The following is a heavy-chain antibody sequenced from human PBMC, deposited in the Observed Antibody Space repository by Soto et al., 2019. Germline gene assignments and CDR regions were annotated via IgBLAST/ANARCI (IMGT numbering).Heavy chain of an antibody. D-gene: IGHD3-10*01. CDR2: IDEYGSTI. V-gene: IGHV3-74*01. CDR1: GFTFSSYW. J-gene: IGHJ4*02. CDR3: TRDIGGKGAY. Sequence: EVQLVESGGGLVQPGGSLRLSCAASGFTFSSYWMHWVRQVPGKGLLWVSRIDEYGSTINYEDSVKGRFTISRDNARNTLYLEMNSLRAEDTALYYCTRDIGGKGAYWGPGTLVTVSS.